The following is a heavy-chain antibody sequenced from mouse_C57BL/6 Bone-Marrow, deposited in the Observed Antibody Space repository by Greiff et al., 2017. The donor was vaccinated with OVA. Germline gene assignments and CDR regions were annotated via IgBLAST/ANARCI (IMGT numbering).Heavy chain of an antibody. Sequence: EVKLQESGPGMVKPSQSLSLSCTATGFSITSGYDWHWIRHSPGNKLEWMGYISYNGSTNYNSSLKSRISITNDTSKNHFFLKLNSVTTEDTATYYCARELRFYYFDYWGQGTTLTVSS. V-gene: IGHV3-1*01. CDR3: ARELRFYYFDY. CDR1: GFSITSGYD. D-gene: IGHD1-1*01. J-gene: IGHJ2*01. CDR2: ISYNGST.